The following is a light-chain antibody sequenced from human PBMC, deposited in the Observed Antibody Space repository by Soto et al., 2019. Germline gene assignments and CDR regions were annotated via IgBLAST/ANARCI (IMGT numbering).Light chain of an antibody. CDR3: QQSYSSPIT. Sequence: DFQMTQSPSTLSASVGDRVTITCRASQSISTWLAWYQQKPGKAPKLLIFAASGLQSGVPSRFSGSGSGTDFTLTISSLQPEDFATYYCQQSYSSPITFGQGTRLENK. CDR2: AAS. J-gene: IGKJ5*01. V-gene: IGKV1-39*01. CDR1: QSISTW.